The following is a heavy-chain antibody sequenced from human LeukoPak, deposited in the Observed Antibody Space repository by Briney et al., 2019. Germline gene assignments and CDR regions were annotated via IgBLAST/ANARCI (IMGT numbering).Heavy chain of an antibody. V-gene: IGHV4-30-4*01. J-gene: IGHJ5*02. Sequence: SETLSLTCTVSGGSISSGDYYWSWIRQPPGKGLEWIGYIYYSGSTYYNPSLKSRVTISVDTSKNQFSLKLSSVTAADTAVYYCARVGSNGSYIFRNWFDPWGQGTLVTVSS. D-gene: IGHD2-15*01. CDR3: ARVGSNGSYIFRNWFDP. CDR2: IYYSGST. CDR1: GGSISSGDYY.